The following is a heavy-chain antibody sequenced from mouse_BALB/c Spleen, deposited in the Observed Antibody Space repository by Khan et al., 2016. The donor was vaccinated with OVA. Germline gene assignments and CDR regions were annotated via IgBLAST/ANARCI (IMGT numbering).Heavy chain of an antibody. J-gene: IGHJ4*01. D-gene: IGHD2-10*01. V-gene: IGHV9-3-1*01. Sequence: QVQLKESGPELKKPGETVKISCKASGYTFTNYGMNWVKQAPGKGLKWMGWINTYTGEPTYADDFKGRFAFSLETSASTAYLQINNLKDEDTATNFCARPPYFYYVMDYWGRGTSVTVSS. CDR2: INTYTGEP. CDR3: ARPPYFYYVMDY. CDR1: GYTFTNYG.